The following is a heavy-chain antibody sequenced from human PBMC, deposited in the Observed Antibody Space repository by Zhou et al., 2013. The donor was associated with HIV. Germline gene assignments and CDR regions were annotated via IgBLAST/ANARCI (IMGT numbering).Heavy chain of an antibody. CDR2: ISAYNGNT. D-gene: IGHD6-19*01. Sequence: QVQLVQSGAEVKKPGASVKVSCKASGYTFTSYGISWVRQAPGQGLEWMGWISAYNGNTIYAQKFQGRVTMTEDTSTDTAYMELSSLRSEDTAVYYCATSHSSGWYLSITIGDYWGQGTQVTVSS. V-gene: IGHV1-18*01. CDR3: ATSHSSGWYLSITIGDY. CDR1: GYTFTSYG. J-gene: IGHJ4*02.